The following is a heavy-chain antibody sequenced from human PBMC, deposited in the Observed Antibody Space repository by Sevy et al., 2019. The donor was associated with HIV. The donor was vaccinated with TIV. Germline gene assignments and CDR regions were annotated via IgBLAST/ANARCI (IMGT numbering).Heavy chain of an antibody. Sequence: ASVKVSCKASGYTFTTYGLSWVRQAPGQGLDWMGWISVYNGNTHYAQEYQGRVTMTTDTSTSTAYVELGSLRSDDTAVYYCARGPTAIVRGPFVYYGLDVWGQGTTVTVSS. V-gene: IGHV1-18*01. CDR2: ISVYNGNT. CDR1: GYTFTTYG. D-gene: IGHD1-26*01. CDR3: ARGPTAIVRGPFVYYGLDV. J-gene: IGHJ6*02.